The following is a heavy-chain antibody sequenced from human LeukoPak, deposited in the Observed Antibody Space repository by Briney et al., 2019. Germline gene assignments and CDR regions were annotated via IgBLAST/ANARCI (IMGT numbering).Heavy chain of an antibody. Sequence: GASVKVSCKASGGTFSSYAISWVRQAPGQGLEWMGGIIPIFGTANYAQKFQGRVTITTDESTSTAYMELSSLRSEDTAVYYCARSPEMATIMADYWGQGTLVTVSS. CDR1: GGTFSSYA. J-gene: IGHJ4*02. CDR2: IIPIFGTA. V-gene: IGHV1-69*05. D-gene: IGHD5-24*01. CDR3: ARSPEMATIMADY.